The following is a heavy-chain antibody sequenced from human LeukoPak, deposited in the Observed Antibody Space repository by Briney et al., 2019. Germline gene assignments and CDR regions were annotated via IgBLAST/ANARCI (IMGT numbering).Heavy chain of an antibody. CDR1: VFTFRIYC. CDR3: AREITMVRGVTHDAFDI. CDR2: INSDGSST. Sequence: GGSLRLSCAASVFTFRIYCTHCAPEAPGKGRVCGSRINSDGSSTSYADSVRRGFTIHRDNVKNTLYLQMNSLRAEDTAVYYGAREITMVRGVTHDAFDIWGQGTMVTVSS. V-gene: IGHV3-74*01. J-gene: IGHJ3*02. D-gene: IGHD3-10*01.